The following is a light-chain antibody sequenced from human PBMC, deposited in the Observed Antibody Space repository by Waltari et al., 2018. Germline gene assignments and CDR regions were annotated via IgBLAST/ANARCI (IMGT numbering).Light chain of an antibody. CDR1: SSDIGAYNH. CDR2: DDT. CDR3: SSYTRSNTVI. V-gene: IGLV2-14*03. Sequence: QSALAQPVSVSGSPGQAATMSCTGTSSDIGAYNHVSWYQQHPGRAPKLIIYDDTERPSGVPDRFSGSKSGTTASLTIVRLQAEDEAEYFCSSYTRSNTVIFGGGTRLTVL. J-gene: IGLJ2*01.